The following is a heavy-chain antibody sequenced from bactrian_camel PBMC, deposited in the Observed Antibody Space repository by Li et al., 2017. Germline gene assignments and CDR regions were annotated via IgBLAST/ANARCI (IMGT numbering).Heavy chain of an antibody. CDR1: GFTLSSYW. V-gene: IGHV3S1*01. D-gene: IGHD6*01. J-gene: IGHJ6*01. CDR2: SNGNGGST. Sequence: QVQLVESGGGAVQPGGSLRLSCAASGFTLSSYWMYWVRQAPGKGLEWISTSNGNGGSTYYADSVKGRFTISRDNAKNTLYLQMNSLKPEDTAMYYCAADLRPPYVRPRNIGYWGQGTQVTVS. CDR3: AADLRPPYVRPRNIGY.